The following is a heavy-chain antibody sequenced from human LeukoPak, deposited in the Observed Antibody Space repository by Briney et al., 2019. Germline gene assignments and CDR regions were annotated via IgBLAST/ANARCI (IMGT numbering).Heavy chain of an antibody. Sequence: GGSLRLSCVASGFTFSRYDMHWVRQAPGKGLEWVAVIAYDGSNEIYADSVKGRFTISRDNSKNTLYLQMNSLRAEDSALYYCTRDMQGSRLYLVGSQNDWGQGTLVTVSS. CDR3: TRDMQGSRLYLVGSQND. CDR1: GFTFSRYD. CDR2: IAYDGSNE. V-gene: IGHV3-30-3*01. D-gene: IGHD1-26*01. J-gene: IGHJ4*02.